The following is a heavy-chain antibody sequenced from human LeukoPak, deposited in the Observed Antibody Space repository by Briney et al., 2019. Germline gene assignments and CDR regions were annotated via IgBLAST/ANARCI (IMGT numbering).Heavy chain of an antibody. CDR1: GGSISSGSYY. J-gene: IGHJ3*02. V-gene: IGHV4-61*02. CDR3: ARELFGGSRDAFDI. CDR2: IYTSGST. D-gene: IGHD1-26*01. Sequence: SQTLSLTCTVSGGSISSGSYYWSWIRQPAGKGLEWIGRIYTSGSTNYNPSLKSRVTISVDTSKNQFSLKLSSVTAADTAVYYCARELFGGSRDAFDIWGQGTMVTVSS.